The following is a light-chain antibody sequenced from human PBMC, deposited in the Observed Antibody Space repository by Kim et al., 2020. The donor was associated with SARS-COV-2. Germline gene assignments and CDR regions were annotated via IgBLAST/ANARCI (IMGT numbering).Light chain of an antibody. CDR1: QSVSSY. CDR3: QQRET. J-gene: IGKJ4*01. V-gene: IGKV3-11*01. Sequence: EIVLTQSPATLSLSPGERATLSCRASQSVSSYLAWYQQKPGQAPRLLIYDASNRAPGIPARFSGSGSGTDFTLTISSLEPEDFAVYYCQQRETFGGWTKVDIK. CDR2: DAS.